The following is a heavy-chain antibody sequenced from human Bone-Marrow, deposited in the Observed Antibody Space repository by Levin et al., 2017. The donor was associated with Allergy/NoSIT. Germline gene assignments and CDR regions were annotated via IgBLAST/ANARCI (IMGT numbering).Heavy chain of an antibody. CDR1: GFTFSSYD. CDR3: ARAGRRYDFWSGMGPISNWFDP. V-gene: IGHV3-13*01. CDR2: IGTAGDT. J-gene: IGHJ5*02. D-gene: IGHD3-3*01. Sequence: PGGSLRLSCAASGFTFSSYDMHWVRQATGKGLEWVSAIGTAGDTYYPGSVKGRFTISRENAKNSLYLQMNSLRAGDTAVYYCARAGRRYDFWSGMGPISNWFDPWGQGTLVTVSS.